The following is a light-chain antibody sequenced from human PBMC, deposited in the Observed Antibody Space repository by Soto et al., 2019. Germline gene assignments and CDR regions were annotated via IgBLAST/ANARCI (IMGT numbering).Light chain of an antibody. V-gene: IGKV1-5*03. CDR1: QSIGSW. CDR2: KAS. Sequence: DIQMTQSPPTLSASVGDRVTITCRASQSIGSWLAWYQQKPGKAPDLLIYKASNLENGVPSRFSGSGCGTEFTLTISSLQPDDFATYYCQQYNNNSPWTFGQGTKVEIK. J-gene: IGKJ1*01. CDR3: QQYNNNSPWT.